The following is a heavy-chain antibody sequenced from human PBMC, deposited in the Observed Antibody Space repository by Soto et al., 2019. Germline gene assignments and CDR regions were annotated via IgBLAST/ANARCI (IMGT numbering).Heavy chain of an antibody. CDR1: GFTFSSYA. Sequence: QVQLVESGGGVVQPGRSLRLSCVASGFTFSSYAMHWVRQAPGKGLEWVAIMSYDGNNQYYADSVKGRFTISRDNFKHTLYLQMNRLRAEDTAVYYCAKALGELSPESFEYWGQGILVTVSS. D-gene: IGHD3-16*02. CDR2: MSYDGNNQ. J-gene: IGHJ4*02. V-gene: IGHV3-30*18. CDR3: AKALGELSPESFEY.